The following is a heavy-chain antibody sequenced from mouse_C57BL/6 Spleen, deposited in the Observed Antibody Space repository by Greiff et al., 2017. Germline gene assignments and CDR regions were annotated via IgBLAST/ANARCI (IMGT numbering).Heavy chain of an antibody. CDR3: ARSGRLRRGGYYFDY. D-gene: IGHD2-2*01. Sequence: VQLQQSGPVLVKPGASVKMSCKASGYTFTDYYMNWVKQSHGKSLEWIGVINPYNGGTSYNQKFKGKATLTVDKSSSTAYMELNSLTSEDSAVYYCARSGRLRRGGYYFDYWGQGTTLTVSS. CDR2: INPYNGGT. V-gene: IGHV1-19*01. CDR1: GYTFTDYY. J-gene: IGHJ2*01.